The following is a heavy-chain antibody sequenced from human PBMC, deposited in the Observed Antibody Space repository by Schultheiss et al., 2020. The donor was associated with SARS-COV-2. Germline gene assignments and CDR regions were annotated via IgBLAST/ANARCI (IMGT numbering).Heavy chain of an antibody. J-gene: IGHJ4*02. Sequence: GGSLRLSCAASGFTFSSYWMHWVRQAPGKGLEWVSYISSSSSTIYYADSVKGRFTISRDNAKNSLYLQMNSLRAEDTAVYYCARGPWGSGWYRPSDYWGQGTLVTVSS. D-gene: IGHD6-19*01. CDR3: ARGPWGSGWYRPSDY. V-gene: IGHV3-48*01. CDR1: GFTFSSYW. CDR2: ISSSSSTI.